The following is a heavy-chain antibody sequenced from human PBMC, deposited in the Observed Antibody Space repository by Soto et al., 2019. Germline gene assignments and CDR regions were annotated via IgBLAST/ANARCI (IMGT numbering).Heavy chain of an antibody. CDR2: IYASGAT. D-gene: IGHD3-10*01. CDR3: ARSHSFDGSIYHYYFDF. V-gene: IGHV4-59*01. J-gene: IGHJ4*02. CDR1: GGSISTYY. Sequence: SETLSLTCTVSGGSISTYYWSWIRQPPGGTLEWIGYIYASGATTYNPSLESRVTMSVDMPNNEFSLELTSLTAADTAVYYCARSHSFDGSIYHYYFDFWGQGALVTVSS.